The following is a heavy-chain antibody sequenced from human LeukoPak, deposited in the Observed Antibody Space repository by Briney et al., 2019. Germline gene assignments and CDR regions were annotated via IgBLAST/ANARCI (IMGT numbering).Heavy chain of an antibody. CDR3: ARDAPAWSRDY. CDR2: TSGDNGDT. CDR1: GYTFTSYD. D-gene: IGHD2-8*02. Sequence: ASVKVSCKASGYTFTSYDINWVRQAPGQGLEWMGRTSGDNGDTNYAQKFQGRVTMSTDRSTNTAYMELRSLRSDDTAVFYCARDAPAWSRDYWGQGTLVTVSS. J-gene: IGHJ4*02. V-gene: IGHV1-18*01.